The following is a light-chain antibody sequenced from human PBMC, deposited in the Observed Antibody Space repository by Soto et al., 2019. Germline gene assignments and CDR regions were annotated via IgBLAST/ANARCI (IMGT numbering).Light chain of an antibody. CDR1: ERVSTN. J-gene: IGKJ3*01. V-gene: IGKV3-11*01. CDR3: QQRSNWLIS. CDR2: DGS. Sequence: PGESATLSCRASERVSTNLAWYQQTPGQAPRLLIYDGSHRATGIPARFSGSGSGTDFTLTISGLEPEDFAVYYCQQRSNWLISFGPGTKVDIK.